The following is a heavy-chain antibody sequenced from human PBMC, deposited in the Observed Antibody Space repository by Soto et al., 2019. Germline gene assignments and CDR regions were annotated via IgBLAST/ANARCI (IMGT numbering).Heavy chain of an antibody. CDR2: ISGSGGST. CDR1: GFTFSSYA. D-gene: IGHD6-19*01. V-gene: IGHV3-23*01. J-gene: IGHJ4*02. CDR3: AKAGYSSGWYSYFDY. Sequence: PGGSLRLSCAASGFTFSSYAMSWVRQAPGKGLEWVSAISGSGGSTYYADSVKGRFTISRDNSKNTLYLQMNSLGAEDTAVYYCAKAGYSSGWYSYFDYWGQGTLVTVSS.